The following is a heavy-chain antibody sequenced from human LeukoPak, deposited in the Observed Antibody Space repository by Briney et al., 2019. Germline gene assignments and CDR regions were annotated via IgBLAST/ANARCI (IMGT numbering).Heavy chain of an antibody. J-gene: IGHJ4*02. D-gene: IGHD2-2*02. Sequence: GTSLRLSCATSGFTFSHYAFHWVRQAPGKGLEWVAVIWYDGSHDTYADSVKGRFTVSRDNSKNMLYLQMNSLRVEDTAVYFCAKEGDYCSSSGCYKGGTDYWGQGTLVSVS. CDR3: AKEGDYCSSSGCYKGGTDY. CDR1: GFTFSHYA. V-gene: IGHV3-33*06. CDR2: IWYDGSHD.